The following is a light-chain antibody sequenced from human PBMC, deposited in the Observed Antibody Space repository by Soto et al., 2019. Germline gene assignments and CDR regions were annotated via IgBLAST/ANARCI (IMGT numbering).Light chain of an antibody. Sequence: QSVLTQPPSASGTPGQRVTISCSGSNSNIGSNPVHWYQQLPGTAPKLLLHNNNQRPSGVPDRFSGSKSGTSASLAISGLQAEEEAAYYCAAWDDSLNGVLFAGGTTLTVL. J-gene: IGLJ2*01. CDR1: NSNIGSNP. CDR2: NNN. CDR3: AAWDDSLNGVL. V-gene: IGLV1-44*01.